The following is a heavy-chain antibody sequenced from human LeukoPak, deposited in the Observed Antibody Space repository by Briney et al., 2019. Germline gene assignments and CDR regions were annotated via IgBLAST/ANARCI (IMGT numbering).Heavy chain of an antibody. CDR2: IYPGDSDT. J-gene: IGHJ3*02. D-gene: IGHD4-23*01. CDR1: GYSFTSYW. V-gene: IGHV5-51*01. CDR3: ARPDYGGKSPGYAFDI. Sequence: LGESLKISCKGSGYSFTSYWNGWVRQMPGKGLEWMGIIYPGDSDTRYSPSFQGQVTISADKSISTAYLQWSSLKASDTAMYYCARPDYGGKSPGYAFDIWGQGTMVTVSS.